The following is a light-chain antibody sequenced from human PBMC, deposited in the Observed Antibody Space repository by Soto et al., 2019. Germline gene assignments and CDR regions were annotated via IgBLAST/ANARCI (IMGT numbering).Light chain of an antibody. CDR3: CSYAGSYTLV. CDR1: SSDVGGYNY. J-gene: IGLJ2*01. Sequence: QSALTQPRSVSGSPGQSVTISCTGTSSDVGGYNYVSWYQQHPGKAPKLMIYDVSKRPSGVPDRFSGSKSDNTASLTISGLQAEDEADYYCCSYAGSYTLVFGGGTKLTV. CDR2: DVS. V-gene: IGLV2-11*01.